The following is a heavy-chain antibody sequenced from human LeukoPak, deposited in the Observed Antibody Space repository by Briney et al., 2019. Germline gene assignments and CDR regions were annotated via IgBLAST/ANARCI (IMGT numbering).Heavy chain of an antibody. CDR1: GYTFTTYS. J-gene: IGHJ4*02. CDR3: ARAMTSFGAPIPVY. D-gene: IGHD3-3*01. Sequence: ASVKVSCKASGYTFTTYSINWVRQAPGQGLEWMGVINPNGGTTKSAEEFQARLTMTSDTSTNTAYMVLSSLRSDDTAVYYCARAMTSFGAPIPVYWGQGTLVTVSS. CDR2: INPNGGTT. V-gene: IGHV1-46*01.